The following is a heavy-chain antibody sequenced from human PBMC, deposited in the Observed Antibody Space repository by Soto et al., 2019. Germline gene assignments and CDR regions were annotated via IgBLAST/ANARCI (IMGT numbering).Heavy chain of an antibody. CDR2: IIPIFGTA. Sequence: GASVKVSCKASGGTFSSYAISWVRQAPGQGLEWMGGIIPIFGTANYAQKFQGRVTITADESTSTAYMELSSLRSEDTAVYYCAVYGDLRPPSFWGQGTLVTVSS. CDR3: AVYGDLRPPSF. J-gene: IGHJ4*02. D-gene: IGHD4-17*01. V-gene: IGHV1-69*13. CDR1: GGTFSSYA.